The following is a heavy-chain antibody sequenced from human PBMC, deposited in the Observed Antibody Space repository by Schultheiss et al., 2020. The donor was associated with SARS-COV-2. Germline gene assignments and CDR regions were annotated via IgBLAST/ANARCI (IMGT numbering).Heavy chain of an antibody. V-gene: IGHV4-39*07. CDR2: IYYSGST. CDR3: ARGRTEFDY. J-gene: IGHJ4*02. D-gene: IGHD2-2*01. CDR1: GGSISSYD. Sequence: SETLSLTCTVSGGSISSYDWSWIRQPPGKGLEWIGSIYYSGSTYYNPSLKSRVTISVDTYKNQFSLKLSSVTAADTAVYYCARGRTEFDYWGQGTLVTVSS.